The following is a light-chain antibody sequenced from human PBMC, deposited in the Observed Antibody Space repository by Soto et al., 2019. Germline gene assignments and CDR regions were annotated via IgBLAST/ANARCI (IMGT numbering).Light chain of an antibody. Sequence: EIVLTQSPAVLALSPGERASLSCMASQAISGNYLAWYQQKPGQAPRLLIYGASSRATGIPDRFSGSGSGTDFTLTISRLEPEDFAVYYCQQYGSSPKTFGQGTKVDIK. J-gene: IGKJ1*01. CDR1: QAISGNY. V-gene: IGKV3-20*01. CDR3: QQYGSSPKT. CDR2: GAS.